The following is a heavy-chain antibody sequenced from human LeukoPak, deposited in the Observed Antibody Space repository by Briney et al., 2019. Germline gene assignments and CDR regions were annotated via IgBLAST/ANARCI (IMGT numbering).Heavy chain of an antibody. CDR3: ARAAVEDYYYYMDV. J-gene: IGHJ6*03. V-gene: IGHV3-53*01. CDR1: GFTVSTNY. CDR2: IYSGGST. Sequence: GGSLRLSCAASGFTVSTNYMSWVRQAPGKGLEWVSVIYSGGSTYYADSVKGRFTISRDNSKSTLYLQMNGLRAEDTAVYYCARAAVEDYYYYMDVWGKGTTVTVSS.